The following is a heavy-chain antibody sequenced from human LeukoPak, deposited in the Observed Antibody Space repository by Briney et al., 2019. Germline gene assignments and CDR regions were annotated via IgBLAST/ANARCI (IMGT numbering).Heavy chain of an antibody. Sequence: PGGSLRLSCAASGFTFSNAWMSWVRQAPGKGLEWVGRIKSKTDGGTTDYASTVKGRFTISRDDSKYTLYLQMNSLKTEDTAVYYCTRRYCSGGTCSVDYWGQGTLVTVSS. J-gene: IGHJ4*02. V-gene: IGHV3-15*01. D-gene: IGHD2-15*01. CDR3: TRRYCSGGTCSVDY. CDR1: GFTFSNAW. CDR2: IKSKTDGGTT.